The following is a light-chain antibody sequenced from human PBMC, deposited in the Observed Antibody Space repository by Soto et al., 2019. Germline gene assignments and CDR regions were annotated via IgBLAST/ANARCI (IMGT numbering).Light chain of an antibody. J-gene: IGLJ1*01. CDR1: GRDIGAYDY. Sequence: QSALTQPASVSGSPGQSITISCTGSGRDIGAYDYVSWYQQHPGKAPKLIIYGVKNRPSGVSNRFSASKSAFTASLTISGRQTEDEADYYCSSYPTSSLDVFGPGTKV. CDR2: GVK. V-gene: IGLV2-14*01. CDR3: SSYPTSSLDV.